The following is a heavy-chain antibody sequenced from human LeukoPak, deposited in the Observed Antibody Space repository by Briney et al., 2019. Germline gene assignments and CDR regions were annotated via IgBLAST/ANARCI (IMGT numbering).Heavy chain of an antibody. CDR1: GVSFSSYA. J-gene: IGHJ3*01. V-gene: IGHV3-23*01. D-gene: IGHD3-9*01. CDR2: ISGSGDRT. CDR3: AKTPAIDYDILTGPNAFNV. Sequence: GGSLRLSCADSGVSFSSYALSWVRQAPGKGLEWVPGISGSGDRTYYGDAVKGRFTISRDNSKNTLYLQMKGLRAEDTAVFYCAKTPAIDYDILTGPNAFNVWGQGTVVTVS.